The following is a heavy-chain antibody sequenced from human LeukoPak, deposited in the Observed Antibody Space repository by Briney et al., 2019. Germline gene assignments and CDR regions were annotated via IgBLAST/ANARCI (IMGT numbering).Heavy chain of an antibody. D-gene: IGHD5-18*01. J-gene: IGHJ4*02. CDR3: AREEAIGGAAMEELLH. V-gene: IGHV7-4-1*02. CDR2: INTNTGNP. CDR1: GYTFTTYA. Sequence: GASVKVSCKASGYTFTTYAMNWVRQAPGQGLEWVGWINTNTGNPAYAQGFTGRFVFSLDTSVSTAYLQISSLTADDTAVYYCAREEAIGGAAMEELLHWGQGTLVTVSS.